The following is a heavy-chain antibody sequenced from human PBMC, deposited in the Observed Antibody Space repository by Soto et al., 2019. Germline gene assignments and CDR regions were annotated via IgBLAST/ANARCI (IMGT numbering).Heavy chain of an antibody. Sequence: PSETLSLTCAVSGGSISSGGYSWGWIRQPPGKGLEWIGYIYHSGSTYYNPSLESRVTISVDRSKNQFSLKLSSVTAADTAVYYCARGITAPPDYWGQGTLVTVSS. D-gene: IGHD1-20*01. J-gene: IGHJ4*02. CDR1: GGSISSGGYS. CDR3: ARGITAPPDY. CDR2: IYHSGST. V-gene: IGHV4-30-2*01.